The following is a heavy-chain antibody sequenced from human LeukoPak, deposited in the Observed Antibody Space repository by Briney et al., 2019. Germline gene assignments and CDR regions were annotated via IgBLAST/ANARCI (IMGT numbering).Heavy chain of an antibody. CDR3: ARVRDSSGFDAFDI. V-gene: IGHV1-2*02. D-gene: IGHD3-22*01. CDR1: GYTFIGYY. Sequence: ASVKVSCKASGYTFIGYYMHWVRQAPGQGLEWMGWINPNSGGTNYAQKFQGRVTMTRDTSISTAYMELSRLRSDDTAVYYCARVRDSSGFDAFDIWGQGTMVTVSS. CDR2: INPNSGGT. J-gene: IGHJ3*02.